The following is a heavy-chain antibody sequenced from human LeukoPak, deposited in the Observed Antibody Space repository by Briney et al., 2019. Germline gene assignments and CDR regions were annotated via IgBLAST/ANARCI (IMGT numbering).Heavy chain of an antibody. CDR1: AYTFTFYY. J-gene: IGHJ4*02. CDR3: ARGYCSSTSCRSSNHDY. CDR2: INPNSGGT. Sequence: ASVKLSCTSSAYTFTFYYMHWVRQAPGQGLEWMGWINPNSGGTNYAQKFQGRVTMTRDTSISTAYMELSRLRSDDTAVYYCARGYCSSTSCRSSNHDYWGQGTLVTVSS. D-gene: IGHD2-2*01. V-gene: IGHV1-2*02.